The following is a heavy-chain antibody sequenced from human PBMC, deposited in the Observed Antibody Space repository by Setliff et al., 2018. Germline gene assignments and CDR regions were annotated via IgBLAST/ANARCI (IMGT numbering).Heavy chain of an antibody. V-gene: IGHV4-4*02. CDR1: GGSISSSNW. Sequence: SETLSLTCAVSGGSISSSNWWSWVRQPPGKGLEWIGYIYYSGSTYYNPSLKSRVTISVDTSKNQFSLNLSSVTAADTAVYYCARLGGSSTSGGFYYFYYYMDVWGKGTTVTVSS. D-gene: IGHD2-2*01. CDR2: IYYSGST. J-gene: IGHJ6*03. CDR3: ARLGGSSTSGGFYYFYYYMDV.